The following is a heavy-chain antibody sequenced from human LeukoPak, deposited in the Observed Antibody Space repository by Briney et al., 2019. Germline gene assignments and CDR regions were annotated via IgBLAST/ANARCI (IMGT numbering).Heavy chain of an antibody. Sequence: SETLSLTCAVYGGSFSGYYWSWIRQPPGKGLEWIGEINHSGSTNYNPSLKSRVTISVDTSKNQFSLKLSSVTAAGTAVYYCARIRGYSYGYRYYYYMDVWGKGTTVTVSS. CDR3: ARIRGYSYGYRYYYYMDV. CDR2: INHSGST. J-gene: IGHJ6*03. D-gene: IGHD5-18*01. CDR1: GGSFSGYY. V-gene: IGHV4-34*01.